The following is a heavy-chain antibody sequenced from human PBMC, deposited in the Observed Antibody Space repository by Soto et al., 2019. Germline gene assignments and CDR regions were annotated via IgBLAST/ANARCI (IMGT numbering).Heavy chain of an antibody. Sequence: AGGSLRLSCAASGFTFSSYGMHWVRQAPGKGLEWAAVISYDGSNKYYADSVKGRFTISRDNSKNTLYLQMNSLRAEDTAVYYCAKGRYCSGGTCYHLDYWGQGTLVTVSS. CDR2: ISYDGSNK. J-gene: IGHJ4*02. CDR1: GFTFSSYG. CDR3: AKGRYCSGGTCYHLDY. V-gene: IGHV3-30*18. D-gene: IGHD2-15*01.